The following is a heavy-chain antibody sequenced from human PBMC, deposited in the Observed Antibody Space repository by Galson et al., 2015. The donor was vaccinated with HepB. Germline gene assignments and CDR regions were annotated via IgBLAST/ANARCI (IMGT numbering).Heavy chain of an antibody. D-gene: IGHD1-26*01. CDR2: IYPGDSDT. CDR3: ARRQWQLTMTEWGFDY. CDR1: GYSFTSYW. V-gene: IGHV5-51*01. Sequence: QSGAEVKKPGESLKISCKGSGYSFTSYWIGWVRQMPGKGLEWMGIIYPGDSDTRYSPSFQGQVTISADKSISTAYLQWSSLKASDTAMYYCARRQWQLTMTEWGFDYWGQGTLVTVSS. J-gene: IGHJ4*02.